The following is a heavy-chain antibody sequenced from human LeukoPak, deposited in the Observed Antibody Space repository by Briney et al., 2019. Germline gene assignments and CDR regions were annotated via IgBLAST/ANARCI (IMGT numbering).Heavy chain of an antibody. D-gene: IGHD5-18*01. CDR3: ARGPGFSYGQT. V-gene: IGHV3-7*03. CDR2: IKEDGSEK. J-gene: IGHJ5*02. CDR1: GFTFSSGW. Sequence: GGSLRLSCAASGFTFSSGWMYWVRQAPGKGLEWVANIKEDGSEKYYVDSVKGRFTISRDNAKNSLFLQMNSLRADDTAVYYCARGPGFSYGQTWGQGTLVTVSS.